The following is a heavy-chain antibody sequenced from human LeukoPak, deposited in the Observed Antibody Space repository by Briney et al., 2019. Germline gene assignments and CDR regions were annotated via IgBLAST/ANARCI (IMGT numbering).Heavy chain of an antibody. D-gene: IGHD2-21*01. V-gene: IGHV3-20*04. Sequence: GGSLRLSCAASGFTLDDYGMIGVRQAPGKGLEWGSGINWNGGSTSYADSVKGRFTISRDNAKNSLYLQMNSLRAEDTALYYCARIPAPRNYYMDVWGKGPTVTVSS. CDR2: INWNGGST. J-gene: IGHJ6*03. CDR1: GFTLDDYG. CDR3: ARIPAPRNYYMDV.